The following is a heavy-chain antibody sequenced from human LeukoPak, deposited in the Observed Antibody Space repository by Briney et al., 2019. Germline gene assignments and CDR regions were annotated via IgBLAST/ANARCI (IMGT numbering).Heavy chain of an antibody. Sequence: VASVKVSCKASGGTFSSYAISWVRQAPGQGLEWMGWISAYNGNANYAQKLQGRVTMTTDTSTSTAYMELRSLRSDDTAVYYCAREGSSGWLNFDYWGQGTLVTVSS. CDR1: GGTFSSYA. J-gene: IGHJ4*02. V-gene: IGHV1-18*01. CDR3: AREGSSGWLNFDY. CDR2: ISAYNGNA. D-gene: IGHD6-19*01.